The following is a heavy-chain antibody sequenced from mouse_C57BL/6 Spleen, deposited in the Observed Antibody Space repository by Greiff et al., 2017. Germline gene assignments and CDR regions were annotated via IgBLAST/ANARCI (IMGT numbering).Heavy chain of an antibody. J-gene: IGHJ4*01. D-gene: IGHD2-3*01. CDR3: AREGAYDGYYGAMDY. V-gene: IGHV1-59*01. CDR1: GYTFTSYW. Sequence: VQLQQPGAELVRPGTSVKLSCKASGYTFTSYWMHWVKQRPGQGLEWIGVIDPSDSYTNYNQKFKGKATLTVDTSSSTAYMQLSSLTSEDSAVYYCAREGAYDGYYGAMDYWGQGTSVTVSS. CDR2: IDPSDSYT.